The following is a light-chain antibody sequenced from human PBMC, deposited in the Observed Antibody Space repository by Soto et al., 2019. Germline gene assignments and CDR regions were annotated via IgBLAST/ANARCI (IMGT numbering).Light chain of an antibody. CDR3: QQYGSSPRYI. V-gene: IGKV3-20*01. CDR1: QSVNSDY. J-gene: IGKJ2*01. Sequence: EIVLTQSPGTLSLSPGERATLSCRASQSVNSDYLAWYHQKPGQAPRLLVYGTSTKAIGIPDRFSGRGSGTDFTLTISRLEPEDFAVYYCQQYGSSPRYIFGQGTKLEIK. CDR2: GTS.